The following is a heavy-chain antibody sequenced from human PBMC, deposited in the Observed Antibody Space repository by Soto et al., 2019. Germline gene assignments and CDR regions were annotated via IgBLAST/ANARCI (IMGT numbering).Heavy chain of an antibody. Sequence: ENLSLTSTVSDGSLSSYYWTWTRQPPGKGLEWIGYIYSSGSTNYNPSLKSRATMSVDVSKNQFSLKPSSVTTADTAVFFCAIALTSGWCVIDSWCQG. CDR3: AIALTSGWCVIDS. CDR1: DGSLSSYY. J-gene: IGHJ4*02. V-gene: IGHV4-59*01. CDR2: IYSSGST. D-gene: IGHD6-19*01.